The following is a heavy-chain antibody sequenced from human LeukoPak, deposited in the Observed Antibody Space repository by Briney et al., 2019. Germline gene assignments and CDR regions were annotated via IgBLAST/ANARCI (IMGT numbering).Heavy chain of an antibody. Sequence: PSETLSLTCAVYGGSFSGYYWSWIRQPPGKGLEWIEEINHSGSTNYNPSLKSRVTISVDTSKNQFSLKLSSVTAADTAVYYCARLGMFDYWGQGTLVTVSS. J-gene: IGHJ4*02. CDR2: INHSGST. V-gene: IGHV4-34*01. CDR3: ARLGMFDY. CDR1: GGSFSGYY.